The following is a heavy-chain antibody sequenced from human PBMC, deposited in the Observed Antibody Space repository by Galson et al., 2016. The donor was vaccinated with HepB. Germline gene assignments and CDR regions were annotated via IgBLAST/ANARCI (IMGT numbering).Heavy chain of an antibody. CDR3: ARGRLLWVGELAPFYYYGIDV. CDR1: GYTFTSYT. CDR2: INTNTGNP. J-gene: IGHJ6*02. Sequence: SVKVSCKASGYTFTSYTMDWVRQAPGQGLEWMGWINTNTGNPTYAQGFTGRFVFSLDTAVSTAYLQISGLKAEDTAVYYCARGRLLWVGELAPFYYYGIDVWGQGTTVTVSS. V-gene: IGHV7-4-1*02. D-gene: IGHD3-10*01.